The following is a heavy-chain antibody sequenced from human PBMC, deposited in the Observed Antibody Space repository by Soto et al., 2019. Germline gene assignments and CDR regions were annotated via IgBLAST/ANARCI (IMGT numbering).Heavy chain of an antibody. Sequence: GGSLRLSCAASGFTFSSYAMSWVRQAPGKGLEWVSAISGSGGSTYYADSVKGRFTISRDNSKNTLYLHMNTLRAEDTAVYYCARDKVGAYFDYWGQGTPVTVSS. CDR2: ISGSGGST. CDR1: GFTFSSYA. J-gene: IGHJ4*02. D-gene: IGHD1-26*01. CDR3: ARDKVGAYFDY. V-gene: IGHV3-23*01.